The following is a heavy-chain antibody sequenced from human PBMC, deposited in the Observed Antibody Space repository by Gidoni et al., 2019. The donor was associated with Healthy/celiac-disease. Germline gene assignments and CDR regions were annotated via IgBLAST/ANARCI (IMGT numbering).Heavy chain of an antibody. CDR2: IDWDDDK. V-gene: IGHV2-70*01. CDR1: GFSPSTSGMC. CDR3: ARMLNYDFWSGSGAYYGMDV. D-gene: IGHD3-3*01. J-gene: IGHJ6*02. Sequence: QVTLRESGPALVKPTQTLTLTCTFSGFSPSTSGMCVSWIRQPPGKALEWLAIIDWDDDKYYSTSLQTRLTISKDTSKNQVVLTMTNMDPVDTATYYCARMLNYDFWSGSGAYYGMDVWGQGTTVTVSS.